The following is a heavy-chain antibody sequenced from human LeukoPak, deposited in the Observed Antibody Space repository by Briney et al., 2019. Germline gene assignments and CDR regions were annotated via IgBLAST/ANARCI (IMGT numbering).Heavy chain of an antibody. V-gene: IGHV1-18*01. D-gene: IGHD6-13*01. CDR1: GYTFTSYG. CDR2: ISAYNGNT. J-gene: IGHJ4*02. Sequence: ASVKVSCKASGYTFTSYGISWVRQAPGQGLEWMGWISAYNGNTNYAQKLQGRVTMTTDTSTSTAYMELRSLRSDNTAVYYCARDGSSWPYYESPIDYWGQGTLVTVSS. CDR3: ARDGSSWPYYESPIDY.